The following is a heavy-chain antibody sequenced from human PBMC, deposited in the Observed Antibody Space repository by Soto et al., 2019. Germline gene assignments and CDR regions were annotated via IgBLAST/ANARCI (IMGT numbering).Heavy chain of an antibody. D-gene: IGHD3-22*01. CDR1: GYTFTSYG. V-gene: IGHV1-18*01. Sequence: GASVKVSCKASGYTFTSYGISWVRQAPGQGLEWMGWISAYNGNTNYAQKLQGRVTMTTDTSTSTAYMELSSLRSEDTAVYYCASKKYYYDSSGYYVFDYWGQGTLVTVSS. J-gene: IGHJ4*02. CDR2: ISAYNGNT. CDR3: ASKKYYYDSSGYYVFDY.